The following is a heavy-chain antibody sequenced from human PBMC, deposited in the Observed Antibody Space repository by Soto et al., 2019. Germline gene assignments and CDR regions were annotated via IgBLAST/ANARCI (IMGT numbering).Heavy chain of an antibody. V-gene: IGHV3-21*01. CDR1: GFTFSSYS. Sequence: EVQLVESGGGLVKPGGSLRLSCAASGFTFSSYSMNWVRQAPGKGLEWVSSISSSSSYIYYADSVKGRFTISRDNAENSRYLQINSLRAEDTAVYYCASDYIGSGTLDYWGHGTLVIVSS. D-gene: IGHD3-10*01. CDR3: ASDYIGSGTLDY. J-gene: IGHJ4*01. CDR2: ISSSSSYI.